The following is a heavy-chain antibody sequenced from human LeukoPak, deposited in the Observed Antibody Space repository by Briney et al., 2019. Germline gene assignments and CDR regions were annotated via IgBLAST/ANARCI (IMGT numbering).Heavy chain of an antibody. CDR2: IFAGVGT. J-gene: IGHJ4*02. Sequence: GGSLRLSCAASGFTVSSNYMTWVRHAPGKGLEWVSIIFAGVGTYYADSVRGRFTISRDNSKNTLYLQMNSLEAEDAAVYYCARGDRGTGQHFDYWGQGTLVTVS. CDR3: ARGDRGTGQHFDY. V-gene: IGHV3-53*01. CDR1: GFTVSSNY. D-gene: IGHD1-1*01.